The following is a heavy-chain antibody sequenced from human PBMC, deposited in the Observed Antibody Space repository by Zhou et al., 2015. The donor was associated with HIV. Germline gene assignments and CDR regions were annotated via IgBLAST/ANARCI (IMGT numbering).Heavy chain of an antibody. J-gene: IGHJ6*02. CDR1: GAPFNTFA. CDR3: AREAYCTHTVCPRYYYYGMDV. Sequence: QVQLVQSGAEVKKPGSSVKVSCKTSGAPFNTFALNWVRQAPGQGPEWMGSITPMFGTADYARKFQGRVSITADTSTRTGYMELQSLRYEDTAVYYCAREAYCTHTVCPRYYYYGMDVWGQGTTVTVSS. CDR2: ITPMFGTA. D-gene: IGHD2-8*01. V-gene: IGHV1-69*06.